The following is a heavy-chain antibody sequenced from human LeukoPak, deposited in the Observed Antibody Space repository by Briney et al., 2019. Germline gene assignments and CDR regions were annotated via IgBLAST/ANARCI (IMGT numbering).Heavy chain of an antibody. CDR1: GFTVSSYY. CDR2: INHGGST. Sequence: ESLRLSCAASGFTVSSYYMSWVRQAPGKGLEWIGEINHGGSTNYNPSLKSRVTISVDTSKNQFSLKLSSVTAADTAVYYCARAHPPVRIAAAHNWFDPWGQGTLVTVSS. J-gene: IGHJ5*02. V-gene: IGHV4-34*01. CDR3: ARAHPPVRIAAAHNWFDP. D-gene: IGHD6-13*01.